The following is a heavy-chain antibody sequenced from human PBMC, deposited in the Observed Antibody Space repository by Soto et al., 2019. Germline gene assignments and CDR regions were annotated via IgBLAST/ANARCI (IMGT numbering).Heavy chain of an antibody. D-gene: IGHD3-9*01. CDR3: AIGRALRYFEWFLGTFDY. Sequence: QVQLVESGGGVVQPGRSLRLSCAASGFTFSSFGMHWVRQAPGKGLEWVAVISSDGSKKLYADAVKGRFSISRDNSKNTLYLQMNSLRIEDTAVYYCAIGRALRYFEWFLGTFDYWGQGTLVTVSS. CDR1: GFTFSSFG. CDR2: ISSDGSKK. V-gene: IGHV3-30*03. J-gene: IGHJ4*02.